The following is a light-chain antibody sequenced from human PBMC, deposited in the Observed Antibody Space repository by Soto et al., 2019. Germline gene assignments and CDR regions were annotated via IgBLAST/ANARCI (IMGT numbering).Light chain of an antibody. V-gene: IGKV1-39*01. J-gene: IGKJ3*01. CDR2: AAS. CDR1: QSINRY. Sequence: DIQMTQSPSSLSASVGDRVTITCRASQSINRYINWYQQKSGKAPKLLINAASSLQSGVPSRFSGCGSGADFTLTISSLQPDDFATYYCQQSSSAPLTFGPGTKVDIK. CDR3: QQSSSAPLT.